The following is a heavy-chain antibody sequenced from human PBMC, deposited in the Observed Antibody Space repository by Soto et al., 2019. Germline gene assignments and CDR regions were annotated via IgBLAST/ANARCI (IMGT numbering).Heavy chain of an antibody. J-gene: IGHJ5*02. Sequence: QVHLQQWGAGLLKPSETLSLTCAVYGESFIGYYWTWIRQPPGKGLAWIGEINHRGSTTYNPSLKSRVTIAIGTSKNQFSPTLSSVPDAEPSVYYCARTDIVTTNGFDPWGQGTVVTVSS. CDR2: INHRGST. CDR3: ARTDIVTTNGFDP. V-gene: IGHV4-34*02. D-gene: IGHD5-12*01. CDR1: GESFIGYY.